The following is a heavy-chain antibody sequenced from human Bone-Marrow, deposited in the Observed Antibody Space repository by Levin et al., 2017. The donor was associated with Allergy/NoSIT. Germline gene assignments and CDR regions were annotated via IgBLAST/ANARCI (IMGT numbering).Heavy chain of an antibody. CDR1: GASVSSGSYY. V-gene: IGHV4-61*03. Sequence: SETLSLTCTGSGASVSSGSYYWSWIRQPPGKGLEWIGYFYYSGSTNYNPSLKSRVTISLDTSKNHFSLKLSSVTAADTAVYYCARMYSSNWGWFDPWGQGTLVTVSS. CDR2: FYYSGST. D-gene: IGHD6-19*01. CDR3: ARMYSSNWGWFDP. J-gene: IGHJ5*02.